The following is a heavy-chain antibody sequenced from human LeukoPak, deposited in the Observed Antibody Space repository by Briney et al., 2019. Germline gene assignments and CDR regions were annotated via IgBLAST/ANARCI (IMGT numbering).Heavy chain of an antibody. CDR2: IYSGGST. Sequence: PGGSLRLSCAASGFTVSSNYMSWVRQAPGKGLEWVSVIYSGGSTYYADSVKGRFTISRDNSKNTLYLQMNSLRAEDTAVYYCARDGSSDAFDIWGQGTMATVSS. D-gene: IGHD2-2*01. CDR3: ARDGSSDAFDI. CDR1: GFTVSSNY. J-gene: IGHJ3*02. V-gene: IGHV3-66*01.